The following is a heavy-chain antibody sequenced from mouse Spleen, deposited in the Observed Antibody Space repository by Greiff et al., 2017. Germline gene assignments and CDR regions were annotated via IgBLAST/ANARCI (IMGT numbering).Heavy chain of an antibody. CDR1: GYTFTSYW. J-gene: IGHJ2*02. Sequence: QVQLQQPGAELVNPGSSVKLSCKASGYTFTSYWMHWVKQRPGQGLEWIAMIHPNSDTTSYNEKFKRRATLTVDRSSSTAYMQLSSLTSEDSAVYYCARSGYGAYFDYWGQGTFLTVSS. V-gene: IGHV1-64*01. D-gene: IGHD1-1*02. CDR2: IHPNSDTT. CDR3: ARSGYGAYFDY.